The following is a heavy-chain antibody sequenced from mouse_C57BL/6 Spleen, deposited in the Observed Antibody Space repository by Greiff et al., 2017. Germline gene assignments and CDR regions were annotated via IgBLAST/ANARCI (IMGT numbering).Heavy chain of an antibody. V-gene: IGHV1-69*01. CDR1: GYTFTSYW. CDR3: ARGGGNYSHWYFDV. D-gene: IGHD2-1*01. CDR2: IDPSDSYT. J-gene: IGHJ1*03. Sequence: QVQLQQPGAELVMPGASVKLSCKASGYTFTSYWMHWVKQRPGQGLEWIGEIDPSDSYTNYNQKFKGKSTLTVDKSSSTAYMQLSSLTSEDSAVYYCARGGGNYSHWYFDVWGTGTTVTVSS.